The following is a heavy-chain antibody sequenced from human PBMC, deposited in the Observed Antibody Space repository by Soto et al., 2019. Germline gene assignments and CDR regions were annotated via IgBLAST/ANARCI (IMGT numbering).Heavy chain of an antibody. CDR3: ARVGRSGYSYVDGYFDY. CDR1: GYTFTSYY. Sequence: ASVKVSCKASGYTFTSYYMHWVRQAPGLGLEWMGIINPSGGSTSYAQKFQGRVTMTRDTSTSTVYMELSSLRSEDTAVYYCARVGRSGYSYVDGYFDYWGQGTLVTVSS. J-gene: IGHJ4*02. V-gene: IGHV1-46*01. CDR2: INPSGGST. D-gene: IGHD5-18*01.